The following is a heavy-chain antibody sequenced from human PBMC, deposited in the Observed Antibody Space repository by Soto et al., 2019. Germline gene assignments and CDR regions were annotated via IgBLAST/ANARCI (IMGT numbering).Heavy chain of an antibody. Sequence: GGSLRLSCAASGFIFNTYSMNWVRQAPGKGLEWVSYISGSSQTIFYADSVRGRFTISRDNANNSTYLQMVSLRDEDTAVYYCARTLSWRRGPFDSWGQGTLVTVSS. D-gene: IGHD2-15*01. CDR2: ISGSSQTI. J-gene: IGHJ4*02. CDR3: ARTLSWRRGPFDS. CDR1: GFIFNTYS. V-gene: IGHV3-48*02.